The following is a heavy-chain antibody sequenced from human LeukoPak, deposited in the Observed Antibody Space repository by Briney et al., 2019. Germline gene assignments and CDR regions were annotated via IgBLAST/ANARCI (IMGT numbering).Heavy chain of an antibody. D-gene: IGHD3-22*01. CDR3: AARGTYYYDSSGSNDY. CDR2: ISGSGGST. CDR1: GFTFSSYA. Sequence: PGGSLRLSCAASGFTFSSYAMSWVRQAPGKGLEWVSAISGSGGSTYYADSVKGRFTISRDNSKNTLYLQMNSLRAEDTAVYYCAARGTYYYDSSGSNDYWGQGTLVTVSS. J-gene: IGHJ4*02. V-gene: IGHV3-23*01.